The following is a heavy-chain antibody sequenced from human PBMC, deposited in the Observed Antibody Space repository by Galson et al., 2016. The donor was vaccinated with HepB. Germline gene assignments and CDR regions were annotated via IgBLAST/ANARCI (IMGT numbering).Heavy chain of an antibody. J-gene: IGHJ6*02. V-gene: IGHV3-33*01. CDR2: IWLDGSKK. CDR3: ASDRWGGYYGMDV. CDR1: GFTFSTYG. Sequence: SLRLSCAASGFTFSTYGVHWVRQALGKGLEWVAVIWLDGSKKYYADSVKGRFTISRDNSKNTLFLQMDSLRAEDTAVYYCASDRWGGYYGMDVWGQGTTVTVSS. D-gene: IGHD7-27*01.